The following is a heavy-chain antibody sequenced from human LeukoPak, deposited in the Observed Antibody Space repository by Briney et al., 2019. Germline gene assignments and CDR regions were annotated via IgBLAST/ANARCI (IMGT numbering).Heavy chain of an antibody. V-gene: IGHV1-2*02. D-gene: IGHD6-19*01. CDR2: INPNSGGT. Sequence: ASVKVSCKASGYTFTSYGISWVRQAPGQGLEWMGWINPNSGGTNYAQKFQGRVTMTRDTSISTAYMELSRLRSDDTAVYYCARDLPYSSGWYGAFDIWGQGTMVTVSS. CDR3: ARDLPYSSGWYGAFDI. J-gene: IGHJ3*02. CDR1: GYTFTSYG.